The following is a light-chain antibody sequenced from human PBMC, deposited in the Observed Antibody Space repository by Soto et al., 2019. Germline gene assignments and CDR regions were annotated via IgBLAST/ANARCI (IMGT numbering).Light chain of an antibody. CDR1: QSISSY. J-gene: IGKJ1*01. Sequence: DIQMTQSASSLSASVGDRFTMTCRASQSISSYLNWYQQKPGKAPKLLIYAASSLQSGVPSRFSGSGSGTDFTLTISSLQPDDFATYYCQQYDTYWTFGQGTKVDI. CDR3: QQYDTYWT. V-gene: IGKV1-39*01. CDR2: AAS.